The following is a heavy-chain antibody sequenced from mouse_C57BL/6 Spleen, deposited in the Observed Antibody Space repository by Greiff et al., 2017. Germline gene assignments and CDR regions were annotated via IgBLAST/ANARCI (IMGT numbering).Heavy chain of an antibody. CDR2: IYPGSGNT. Sequence: QVQLQQSGPELVKPGASVKISCKASGYSFTSYYIHWVKQRPGQGLEWIGWIYPGSGNTKYNEKFKGKATLKADTSSSTAYMQLSSLTSEDSAVYYCAREGGYDYDGGVDYWGQGTTLTVSS. D-gene: IGHD2-4*01. V-gene: IGHV1-66*01. CDR1: GYSFTSYY. J-gene: IGHJ2*01. CDR3: AREGGYDYDGGVDY.